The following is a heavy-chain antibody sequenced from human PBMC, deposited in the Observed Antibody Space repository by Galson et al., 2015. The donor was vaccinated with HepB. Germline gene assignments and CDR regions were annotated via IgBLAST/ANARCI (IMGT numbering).Heavy chain of an antibody. CDR2: IDGRDGRT. CDR3: VKGGWLAS. V-gene: IGHV3-23*01. J-gene: IGHJ4*02. Sequence: SLRLSCAPSGFTFTSYAMSWVRQAPGQGLQWVLFIDGRDGRTYYADSVKGRFTISRDSFKNTMYLQMNSLRTEDTAIYYCVKGGWLASWGQGTLVTVSS. CDR1: GFTFTSYA. D-gene: IGHD5-24*01.